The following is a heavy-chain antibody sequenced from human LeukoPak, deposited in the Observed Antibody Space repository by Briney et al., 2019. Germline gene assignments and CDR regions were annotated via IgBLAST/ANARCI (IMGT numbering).Heavy chain of an antibody. CDR2: INHSGST. CDR1: GGSFSGYY. CDR3: ARRLIVFD. J-gene: IGHJ4*02. V-gene: IGHV4-34*01. D-gene: IGHD3-22*01. Sequence: SETLSLTCAVYGGSFSGYYWSWIRQPPGKGLEWIGEINHSGSTNYNPSLKSRVTISVDTSKNQFSLKLSSVTAADTAVYYCARRLIVFDWGQGTLVTVSS.